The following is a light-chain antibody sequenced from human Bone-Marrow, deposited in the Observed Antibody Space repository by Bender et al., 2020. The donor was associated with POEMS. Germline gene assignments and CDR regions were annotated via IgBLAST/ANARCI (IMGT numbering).Light chain of an antibody. CDR2: SSH. CDR1: SSNIGAHA. CDR3: AVWDDSLNGWV. J-gene: IGLJ3*02. V-gene: IGLV1-44*01. Sequence: QSVLTQPPSASGTPGQRVTISCSGGSSNIGAHAVNWYQHLPGTAPKLLIYSSHRRPSEVPDRFSGSRSGTSASLAISGLQSEDEDDYYCAVWDDSLNGWVFGGGTILTVL.